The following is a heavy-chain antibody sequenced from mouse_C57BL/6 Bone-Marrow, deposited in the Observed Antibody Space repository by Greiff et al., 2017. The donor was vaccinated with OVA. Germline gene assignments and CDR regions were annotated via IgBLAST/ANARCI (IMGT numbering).Heavy chain of an antibody. Sequence: EVMLVESEGGLVQPGSSMKLSCTASGFTFSDYYMAWVRQVPEKGLEWVANINYDGSSTYYLDSLKSRFIISRDNAKNILYLQMSSLKSEDTATYYCAREGALYSNYEDYYAMDYWGQGTSVTVSS. CDR3: AREGALYSNYEDYYAMDY. J-gene: IGHJ4*01. V-gene: IGHV5-16*01. D-gene: IGHD2-5*01. CDR1: GFTFSDYY. CDR2: INYDGSST.